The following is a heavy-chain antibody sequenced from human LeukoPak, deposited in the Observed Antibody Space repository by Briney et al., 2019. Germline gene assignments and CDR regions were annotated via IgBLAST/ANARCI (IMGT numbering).Heavy chain of an antibody. CDR3: ARDRTYYYDSRAFDI. D-gene: IGHD3-22*01. Sequence: GESLRLSCAASGFTFSSYAMPWVRPAPGKGLEWVAVISYDGSNEYYADSVKGRFTISRDNSKNTLYLQMNSLRAEDTAVYYCARDRTYYYDSRAFDIWGQGTRVTVSS. J-gene: IGHJ3*02. V-gene: IGHV3-30*04. CDR1: GFTFSSYA. CDR2: ISYDGSNE.